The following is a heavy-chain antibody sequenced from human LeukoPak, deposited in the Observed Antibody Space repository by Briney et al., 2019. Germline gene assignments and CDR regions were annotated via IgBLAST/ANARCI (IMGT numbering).Heavy chain of an antibody. J-gene: IGHJ4*02. CDR3: ARGKEAVAVYYFDY. V-gene: IGHV3-7*01. CDR2: IKQDGSEK. CDR1: GFTFSHYW. Sequence: GGSLRLSCAASGFTFSHYWMSWVRQAPGKGLEWVANIKQDGSEKYYVDSVKGRFTISRDNAKNSLCLQMNSLRAEDTAVYYCARGKEAVAVYYFDYWGQGTPVTVSS. D-gene: IGHD6-19*01.